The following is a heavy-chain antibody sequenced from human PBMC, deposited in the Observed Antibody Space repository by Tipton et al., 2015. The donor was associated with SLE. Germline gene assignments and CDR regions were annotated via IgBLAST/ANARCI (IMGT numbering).Heavy chain of an antibody. CDR1: DYSISTGYY. CDR2: IYHSGST. D-gene: IGHD3-3*01. CDR3: ARGLPTAYDFWSGYLCYFDY. Sequence: TLSLTCTVSDYSISTGYYWGWIRQPPGKGLEWIGNIYHSGSTYYNPSLKSRVTISVDTSKNQFSLKLSSVTAADTAVYYCARGLPTAYDFWSGYLCYFDYWGQGTLVTVSS. V-gene: IGHV4-38-2*02. J-gene: IGHJ4*02.